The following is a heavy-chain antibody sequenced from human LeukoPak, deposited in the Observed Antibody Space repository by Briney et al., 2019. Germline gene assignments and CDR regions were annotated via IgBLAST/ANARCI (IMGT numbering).Heavy chain of an antibody. CDR3: ARIGVKYTSSRRVFDF. J-gene: IGHJ4*02. D-gene: IGHD6-13*01. V-gene: IGHV4-38-2*02. Sequence: SETLSLTCTVSSFSISNGYHWGWIRQPPGKGLEWIGSIYHSGSTDYNPSLKSRVIISVDTSKNQFSLKLNSVTAADTAVYYCARIGVKYTSSRRVFDFWGQGTLVTVSS. CDR2: IYHSGST. CDR1: SFSISNGYH.